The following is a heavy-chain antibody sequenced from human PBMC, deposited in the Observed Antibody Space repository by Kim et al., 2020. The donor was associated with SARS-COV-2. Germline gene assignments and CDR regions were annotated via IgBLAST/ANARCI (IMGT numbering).Heavy chain of an antibody. CDR3: AKDPLTGYSPTGFDY. V-gene: IGHV3-33*06. J-gene: IGHJ4*02. CDR1: GFTFSSYA. Sequence: GGSLRLSCAASGFTFSSYAMHWVRQAPGKGLEWVAVIWYDGSNKYYADSVKGRFTISRDNSKNTLYLQMNSLRAEDTAVYYCAKDPLTGYSPTGFDYWGQGTLVTVSS. CDR2: IWYDGSNK. D-gene: IGHD3-9*01.